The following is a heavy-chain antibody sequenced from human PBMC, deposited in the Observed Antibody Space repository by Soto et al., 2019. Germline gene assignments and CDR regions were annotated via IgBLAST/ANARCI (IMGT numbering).Heavy chain of an antibody. CDR3: AEQLYAQLFDP. CDR2: IYYSGST. Sequence: PSETLSLTCTVSGGSISSSSYYWGWIRQPPGKGLEWIGSIYYSGSTYYNPSLKSRVTISVDTSKNQFSLKLSSVTAADTAVYYCAEQLYAQLFDPWGQGTLVTVSS. V-gene: IGHV4-39*01. J-gene: IGHJ5*02. D-gene: IGHD6-6*01. CDR1: GGSISSSSYY.